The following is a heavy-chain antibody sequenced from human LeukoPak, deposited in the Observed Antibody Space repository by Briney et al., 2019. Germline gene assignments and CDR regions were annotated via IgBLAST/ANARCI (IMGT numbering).Heavy chain of an antibody. Sequence: GGSLSLSCAASGFTFSDHYMDWVRQAPGKGLEWVGRTRNKANSYATEYAASVKGRFTISRDDSKNSLYLQMNSLKTEDTAVYYCARAFRIGGYYYYMDVWGKGTTVTVSS. V-gene: IGHV3-72*01. D-gene: IGHD1-26*01. CDR3: ARAFRIGGYYYYMDV. J-gene: IGHJ6*03. CDR2: TRNKANSYAT. CDR1: GFTFSDHY.